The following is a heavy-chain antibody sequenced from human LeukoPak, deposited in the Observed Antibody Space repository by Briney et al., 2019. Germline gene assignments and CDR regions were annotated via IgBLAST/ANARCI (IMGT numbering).Heavy chain of an antibody. V-gene: IGHV4-34*01. D-gene: IGHD2-2*01. J-gene: IGHJ4*02. CDR2: INHSGST. Sequence: SETLSRTCAVYGGSFSGYYWSWIRRPPGKGLEWIGEINHSGSTNYNPSLKSRVTISVDTSKNQFSLKLSSVTAADTAVYYCARGGSCSSTSCYVLGFDYWGQGTLVTVSS. CDR3: ARGGSCSSTSCYVLGFDY. CDR1: GGSFSGYY.